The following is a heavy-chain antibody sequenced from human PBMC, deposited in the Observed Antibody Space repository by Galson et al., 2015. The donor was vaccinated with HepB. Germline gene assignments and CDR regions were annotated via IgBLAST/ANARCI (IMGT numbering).Heavy chain of an antibody. J-gene: IGHJ4*02. D-gene: IGHD4-17*01. Sequence: LRLSCAASGPAFSSHGMHWVRQAPGKGLEWVALIWFDGSKDYYADSVKGRFTISRDNSNNMLYLQMNNLRVEDTAVYYCARYYGDFRAFDYWGQGTLVSVSS. CDR1: GPAFSSHG. V-gene: IGHV3-33*01. CDR3: ARYYGDFRAFDY. CDR2: IWFDGSKD.